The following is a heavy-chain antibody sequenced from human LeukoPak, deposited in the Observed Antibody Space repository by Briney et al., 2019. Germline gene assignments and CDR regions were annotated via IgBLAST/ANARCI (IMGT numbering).Heavy chain of an antibody. D-gene: IGHD3-3*01. Sequence: GSLRLSCAASGFTFSNYAMSWVRQPPGKGLEWIGEIYHSGSTNYNPSLKSRVTISVDTSKNQFSLKLSSVTAADTAVYYCARVSGYDFWSGYNNWFDPWGQGTLVTVSS. CDR1: GFTFSNYA. V-gene: IGHV4-34*01. J-gene: IGHJ5*02. CDR3: ARVSGYDFWSGYNNWFDP. CDR2: IYHSGST.